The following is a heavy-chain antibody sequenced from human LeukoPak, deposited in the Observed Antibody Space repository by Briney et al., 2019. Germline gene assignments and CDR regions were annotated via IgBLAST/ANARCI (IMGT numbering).Heavy chain of an antibody. Sequence: TGGSLRLSCVVSGFTFSSSDMSWVRQAPGKGLEWVSGISGSGGSIHYADSVKGRFIISRDNSKNTLYLQMNSLRAEDTAVYYCARDLTDPPYYYYYIDVWGKGTTVTISS. V-gene: IGHV3-23*01. CDR1: GFTFSSSD. CDR2: ISGSGGSI. CDR3: ARDLTDPPYYYYYIDV. J-gene: IGHJ6*03.